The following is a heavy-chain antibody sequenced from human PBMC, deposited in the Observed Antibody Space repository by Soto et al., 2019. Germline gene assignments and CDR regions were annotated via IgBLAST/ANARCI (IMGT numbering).Heavy chain of an antibody. CDR2: IIPIFGTA. Sequence: SVKVSCKASGGTFSSYAISWVRQAPGQGLEWMGGIIPIFGTANYAQKFQGRVTITADESTSTAYMELSSLRSEDTAVYYCARDRYCGGDCYGSSSWGQGTMVTVSS. CDR1: GGTFSSYA. D-gene: IGHD2-21*02. V-gene: IGHV1-69*13. J-gene: IGHJ3*01. CDR3: ARDRYCGGDCYGSSS.